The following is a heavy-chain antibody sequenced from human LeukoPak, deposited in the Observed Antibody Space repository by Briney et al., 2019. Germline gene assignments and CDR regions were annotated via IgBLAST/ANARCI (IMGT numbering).Heavy chain of an antibody. D-gene: IGHD5-18*01. V-gene: IGHV3-11*01. CDR1: GFTFSDYY. CDR3: ARATAMVSEGFDY. Sequence: GGSLRLSCAASGFTFSDYYMSWIRQAPGKGLEWVSYISSSGSTIYYADSVKGRFTISSDNAKNSLYLQMNSLRAEDTAVYYCARATAMVSEGFDYWGQGTLVTVSS. CDR2: ISSSGSTI. J-gene: IGHJ4*02.